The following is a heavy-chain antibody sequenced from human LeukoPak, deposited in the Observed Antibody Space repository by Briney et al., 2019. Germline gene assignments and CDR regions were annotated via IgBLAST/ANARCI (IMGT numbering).Heavy chain of an antibody. CDR2: IYHSGST. CDR1: GGSISSGGYY. J-gene: IGHJ3*02. V-gene: IGHV4-30-2*01. Sequence: PSETLSLTCTVSGGSISSGGYYWSWIRQPPGKGLEWIGYIYHSGSTYYNPSLKSRVTISVDRSRNQFSLKLSSVTAADTAVYYCARRSGYDAFDIWGQGTMVTVSS. CDR3: ARRSGYDAFDI. D-gene: IGHD3-10*01.